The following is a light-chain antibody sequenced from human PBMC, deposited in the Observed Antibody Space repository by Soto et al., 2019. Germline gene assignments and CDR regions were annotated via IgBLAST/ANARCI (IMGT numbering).Light chain of an antibody. CDR1: QSFGSND. CDR3: QQYGNSGT. J-gene: IGKJ2*01. CDR2: GAS. Sequence: IVLTQSPGTLFLSPGERATLSCRASQSFGSNDVAWYQQKPGQPPRLLIYGASRTVSGVPDRFSGSGSGTDFTLSISRLEPVDFAVYYCQQYGNSGTFGQGTKLEIK. V-gene: IGKV3-20*01.